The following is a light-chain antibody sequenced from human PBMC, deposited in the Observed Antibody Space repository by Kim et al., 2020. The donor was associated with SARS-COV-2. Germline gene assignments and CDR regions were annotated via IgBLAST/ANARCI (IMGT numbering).Light chain of an antibody. J-gene: IGKJ3*01. CDR3: QQYDNPSRNT. Sequence: DIQMTQSPSSLSASVGDRVTITCQASQDISNYLNWYQQKPGKAPKLLIYDASNLETGVPSRFSGSGSGTDFTFTISSLQPEDIATYYCQQYDNPSRNTFGPGTKVDIK. CDR2: DAS. V-gene: IGKV1-33*01. CDR1: QDISNY.